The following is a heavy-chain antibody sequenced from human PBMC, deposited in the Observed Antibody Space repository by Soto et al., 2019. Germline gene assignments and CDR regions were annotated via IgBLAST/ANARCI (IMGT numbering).Heavy chain of an antibody. CDR1: GFTFSDHY. Sequence: GGSLRLSCAASGFTFSDHYMEWVRQAPGKGLEWVARSRNKVNSYTPEYAASVKGRFTISRDDSKNSLFLQMNSLKTEDTAVYYWSRSESSGIDRFDIWGQGTMVPVSS. CDR2: SRNKVNSYTP. CDR3: SRSESSGIDRFDI. D-gene: IGHD3-22*01. J-gene: IGHJ3*02. V-gene: IGHV3-72*01.